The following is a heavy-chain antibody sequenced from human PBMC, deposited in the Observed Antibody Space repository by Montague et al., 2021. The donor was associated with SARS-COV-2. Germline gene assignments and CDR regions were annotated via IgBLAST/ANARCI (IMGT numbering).Heavy chain of an antibody. D-gene: IGHD3-3*01. CDR2: LFYSVNT. V-gene: IGHV4-39*01. CDR3: ARTNYDFWRGHQRGGAFDI. CDR1: GGSISSSDYY. Sequence: SETLSLTCTVSGGSISSSDYYWGWIRQPPGKGLEWTGSLFYSVNTYYNPSLKSRVTISVDTSKNQFSLKLSSVTAADTAVYYCARTNYDFWRGHQRGGAFDIWGQGTMVIVSS. J-gene: IGHJ3*02.